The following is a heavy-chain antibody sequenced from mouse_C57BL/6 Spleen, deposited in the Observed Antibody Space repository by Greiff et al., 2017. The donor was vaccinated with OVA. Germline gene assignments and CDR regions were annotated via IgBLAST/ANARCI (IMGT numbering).Heavy chain of an antibody. V-gene: IGHV1-54*01. CDR3: ARSGPWFAY. CDR1: GYAFTNYL. Sequence: QVQLQQSGAELVRPGTSVKVSCKASGYAFTNYLIEWVKQRPGQGLEWIGVINPGSGGTNYNEKFKGKATLTADKSSSTAYMQLSSLTSEDSAVYFCARSGPWFAYWGKGTLVTVSA. D-gene: IGHD3-1*01. J-gene: IGHJ3*01. CDR2: INPGSGGT.